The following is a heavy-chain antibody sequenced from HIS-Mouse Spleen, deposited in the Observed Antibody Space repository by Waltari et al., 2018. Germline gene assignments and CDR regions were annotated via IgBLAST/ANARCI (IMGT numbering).Heavy chain of an antibody. CDR3: AREIPYSSSWYDWYVDL. CDR1: GGSISSSSYY. J-gene: IGHJ3*01. V-gene: IGHV4-39*07. CDR2: SYYSGST. Sequence: QLQLQESGPGLVKPSETLSLTCTVSGGSISSSSYYWGWIRQPPGKGLEWIGSSYYSGSTHYNPSFKSRVTISVDTAKNQCSLRLSSVTAADTAVYYCAREIPYSSSWYDWYVDLWGQGTMVTVSS. D-gene: IGHD6-13*01.